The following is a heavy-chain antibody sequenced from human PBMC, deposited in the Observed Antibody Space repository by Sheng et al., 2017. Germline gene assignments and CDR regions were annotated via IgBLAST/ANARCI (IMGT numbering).Heavy chain of an antibody. D-gene: IGHD3-10*01. V-gene: IGHV4-39*07. Sequence: QLQLQESGPGLVKPSETLSLTCTVSGGSISSSSYYWGWIRQPPGKGLEWIGSIYYSGSTYYNPSLKSRVTISVDTSKNQFSLKLSSVTAADTAVYYCAQMVRGVIRESGDYWGQGTLVTVSS. J-gene: IGHJ4*02. CDR1: GGSISSSSYY. CDR3: AQMVRGVIRESGDY. CDR2: IYYSGST.